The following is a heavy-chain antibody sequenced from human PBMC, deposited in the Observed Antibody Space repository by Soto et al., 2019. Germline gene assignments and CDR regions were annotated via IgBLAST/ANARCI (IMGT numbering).Heavy chain of an antibody. D-gene: IGHD6-19*01. CDR2: IYYSGST. CDR3: ARLVGYSSGWTDY. Sequence: QLQLQESGPGLVKPSETLSLTCTVSGGSISSSSYYWGWIRQPPGKGLEWIGSIYYSGSTYYNPSLKSRVTISVDTSKNQFSLKLSSVTAADTAVYYCARLVGYSSGWTDYWGQGTLVTVSS. J-gene: IGHJ4*02. V-gene: IGHV4-39*01. CDR1: GGSISSSSYY.